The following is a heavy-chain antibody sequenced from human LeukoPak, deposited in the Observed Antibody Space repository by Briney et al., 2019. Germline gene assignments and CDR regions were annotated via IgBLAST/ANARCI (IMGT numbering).Heavy chain of an antibody. J-gene: IGHJ4*02. D-gene: IGHD3-16*02. Sequence: SETLSLTCTVSGGSISSYHWSWIRQPPGKGLEWIGYIYYGGRTNYNPSPKSRVTISVDTSNNQLSLKLNSVTAADTAVYFCARHSLRLVDADYDHWGQGTLVTVSS. CDR1: GGSISSYH. V-gene: IGHV4-59*08. CDR2: IYYGGRT. CDR3: ARHSLRLVDADYDH.